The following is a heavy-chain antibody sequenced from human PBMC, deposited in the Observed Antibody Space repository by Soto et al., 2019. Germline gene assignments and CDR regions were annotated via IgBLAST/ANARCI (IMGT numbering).Heavy chain of an antibody. CDR2: ITDSGSDT. J-gene: IGHJ4*02. CDR1: GFTFKKYA. D-gene: IGHD2-2*01. V-gene: IGHV3-23*01. Sequence: PGGSLRLSCAASGFTFKKYAMGWVRQAPGKGLDWVSAITDSGSDTYYVDSVKGRFTISRDNSKNTLSLQMNSLTAEDTALYYCAKLGSSSWSPRYYFDYWGQGTLVTVSS. CDR3: AKLGSSSWSPRYYFDY.